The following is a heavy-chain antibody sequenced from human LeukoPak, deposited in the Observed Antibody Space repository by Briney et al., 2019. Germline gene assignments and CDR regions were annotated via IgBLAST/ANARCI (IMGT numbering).Heavy chain of an antibody. CDR3: AKHGWEPELN. CDR2: IRYDGSNK. J-gene: IGHJ4*02. D-gene: IGHD1-26*01. V-gene: IGHV3-30*02. Sequence: GGSLRLSCAASGFTFSSYGMHWVRQAPCKGLEWVAFIRYDGSNKYYADSVKGRFTISRDNSKNTLYLQMNSLRAEDTAVYYCAKHGWEPELNWGQGTLVTVSS. CDR1: GFTFSSYG.